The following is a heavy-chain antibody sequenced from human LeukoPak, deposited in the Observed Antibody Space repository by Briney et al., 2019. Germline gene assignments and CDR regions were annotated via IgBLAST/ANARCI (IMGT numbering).Heavy chain of an antibody. CDR2: MNTNSGNT. CDR1: GYTFTSYD. Sequence: ASVKVSCKASGYTFTSYDINWVRQAPGQGLEWMGWMNTNSGNTGYAQKFQVRVTMTRNTSISTAYMELSSLRSEDTAVYYCARADRRGFYGSGSYYFDYWGQGTLVTVSS. CDR3: ARADRRGFYGSGSYYFDY. J-gene: IGHJ4*02. V-gene: IGHV1-8*01. D-gene: IGHD3-10*01.